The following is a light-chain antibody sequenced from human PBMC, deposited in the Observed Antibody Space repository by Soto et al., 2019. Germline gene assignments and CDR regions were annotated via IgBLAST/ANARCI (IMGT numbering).Light chain of an antibody. J-gene: IGLJ2*01. CDR3: QTWGTGIQV. CDR1: SGHSSYA. Sequence: QLVLTQSPSASASLGASVKLTCTLDSGHSSYAIAWHQQQPEKGPRYLMKVNSDGSHNRGDGIPDRFSGSSSGAERYLTISSVQSDDEAYYYCQTWGTGIQVFGGGTKVTVL. CDR2: VNSDGSH. V-gene: IGLV4-69*01.